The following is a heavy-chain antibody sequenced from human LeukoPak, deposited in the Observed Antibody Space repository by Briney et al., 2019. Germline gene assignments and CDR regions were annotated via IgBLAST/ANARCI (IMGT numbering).Heavy chain of an antibody. CDR3: AKINDAFDI. CDR2: ISYDGSNK. V-gene: IGHV3-30*18. J-gene: IGHJ3*02. Sequence: GGSLRLSCAASGFTFSSYGMHWVRQAPGKGLEWVAVISYDGSNKYYADSVKGRFTISRDNSKNTLYLQMNSLRAEDTAVYYCAKINDAFDIWGQGTMVTVSS. CDR1: GFTFSSYG.